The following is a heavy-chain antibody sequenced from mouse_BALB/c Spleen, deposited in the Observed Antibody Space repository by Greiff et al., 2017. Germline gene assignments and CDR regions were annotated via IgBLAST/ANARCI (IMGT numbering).Heavy chain of an antibody. Sequence: EVMLVESGGGLVKPGGSRKLSCAASGFTFSSFGMHWVRQAPEKGLEWVAYISSGSSTIYYADTVKGRFTISRDNPKNTLFLQMTSLRSEDTAMYYCARSTVVATRAMDYWGQGTSVTVSS. CDR1: GFTFSSFG. J-gene: IGHJ4*01. D-gene: IGHD1-1*01. V-gene: IGHV5-17*02. CDR3: ARSTVVATRAMDY. CDR2: ISSGSSTI.